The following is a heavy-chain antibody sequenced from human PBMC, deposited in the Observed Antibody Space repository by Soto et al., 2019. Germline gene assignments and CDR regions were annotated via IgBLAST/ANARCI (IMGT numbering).Heavy chain of an antibody. Sequence: PGGSLRLSCAASGFTFSSYAMSWVRQAPGKGLEWVSAISGSGGSTYYADSAKGRFTISRDNSKNTLYLQMNSLRAEDTAVYYCAKTRRGYSYGAEVWGQGTLVTVSS. D-gene: IGHD5-18*01. V-gene: IGHV3-23*01. CDR2: ISGSGGST. CDR1: GFTFSSYA. CDR3: AKTRRGYSYGAEV. J-gene: IGHJ4*02.